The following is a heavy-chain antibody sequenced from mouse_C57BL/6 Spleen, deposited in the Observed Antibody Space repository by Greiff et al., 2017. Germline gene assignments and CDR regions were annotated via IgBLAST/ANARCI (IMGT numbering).Heavy chain of an antibody. V-gene: IGHV5-17*01. CDR3: AKNYYGSSYWYFDV. J-gene: IGHJ1*03. CDR1: GFTFSDYG. Sequence: EVKLVESGGALVKPGGSLKLSCAASGFTFSDYGMHWVRQAPEKGLEWVAYISSGSSTIYYADTVKGRFTISRDNAKNTLFLQMTSLRSEDTAMYYCAKNYYGSSYWYFDVWGTGTTVTVSS. D-gene: IGHD1-1*01. CDR2: ISSGSSTI.